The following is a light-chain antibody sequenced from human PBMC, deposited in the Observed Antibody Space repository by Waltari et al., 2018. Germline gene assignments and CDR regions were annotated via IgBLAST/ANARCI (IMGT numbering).Light chain of an antibody. CDR3: QSADSSGTPHWV. J-gene: IGLJ3*02. Sequence: SYELTQPPSVSVSPGQTARTTCSADALPQQYAYWYQQKPGQAPVLVIYKDSERPSGIPERFSGSSSGTTVTLTISGVQAEDEADYYCQSADSSGTPHWVFGGGTKLTVL. V-gene: IGLV3-25*03. CDR1: ALPQQY. CDR2: KDS.